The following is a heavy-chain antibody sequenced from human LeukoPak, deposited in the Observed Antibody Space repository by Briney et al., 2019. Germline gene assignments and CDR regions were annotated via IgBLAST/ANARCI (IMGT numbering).Heavy chain of an antibody. V-gene: IGHV3-15*01. CDR3: TADVPDSSAYPFDY. J-gene: IGHJ4*02. CDR2: IKSKAGGETT. D-gene: IGHD3-22*01. Sequence: GESLRLSCAGSGFIFSSAWMSWVRQAPGKGLEWVGLIKSKAGGETTEYAAPVKGRFTISRDDSKNTLYLQMNSLKTDDTAVYYCTADVPDSSAYPFDYWGQGILVTVSS. CDR1: GFIFSSAW.